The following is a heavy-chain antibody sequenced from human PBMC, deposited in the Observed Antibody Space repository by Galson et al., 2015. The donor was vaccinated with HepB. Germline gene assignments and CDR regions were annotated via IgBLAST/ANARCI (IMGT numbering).Heavy chain of an antibody. CDR2: INPNSGGT. CDR3: ARDPPIVVVVAATPSGY. V-gene: IGHV1-2*02. CDR1: GYTFTGYY. D-gene: IGHD2-15*01. Sequence: SVKVSCKASGYTFTGYYMHWVRQAPGQGLEWMGWINPNSGGTNYAQKFQGRVTMTRDTSISTAYMELSRLRSDDTAVYYCARDPPIVVVVAATPSGYWGQGTLVTVSS. J-gene: IGHJ4*02.